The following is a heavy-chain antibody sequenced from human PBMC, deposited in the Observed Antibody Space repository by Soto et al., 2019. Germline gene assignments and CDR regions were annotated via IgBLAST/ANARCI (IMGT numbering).Heavy chain of an antibody. CDR2: INPSGSST. J-gene: IGHJ6*02. CDR1: GYTFTSYY. Sequence: ASVKVSCKASGYTFTSYYMHWVRQAPGQGLEWMGIINPSGSSTSYAQKFQGRVTMTRDTSTSTVYMELSSLRSEDTAVYYCARVEPDAYYYYGMDVWGQGTTVTVSS. V-gene: IGHV1-46*01. CDR3: ARVEPDAYYYYGMDV.